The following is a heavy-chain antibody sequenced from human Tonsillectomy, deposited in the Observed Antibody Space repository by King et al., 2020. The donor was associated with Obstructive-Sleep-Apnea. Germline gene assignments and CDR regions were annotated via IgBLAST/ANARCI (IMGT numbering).Heavy chain of an antibody. Sequence: QLVQSGGGVVQPGRSLRLSCAASGFTFSSYAMHWVRQAPGKGLEWVAVISYDGRSKYYADSVKGRFTISRDNSKNTLYLQMNSLRAEDTAMYYCARDFTMIMFGGVIVDWGQGTLVTVSS. CDR1: GFTFSSYA. CDR2: ISYDGRSK. CDR3: ARDFTMIMFGGVIVD. V-gene: IGHV3-30*04. D-gene: IGHD3-16*02. J-gene: IGHJ4*02.